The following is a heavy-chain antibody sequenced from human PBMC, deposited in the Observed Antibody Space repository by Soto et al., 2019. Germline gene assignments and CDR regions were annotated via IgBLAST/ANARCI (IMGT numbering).Heavy chain of an antibody. CDR2: ISYDGSNK. CDR3: AKALRRGGTTVWPGTYYYYMDV. CDR1: GFTFSSYG. J-gene: IGHJ6*03. Sequence: GGSLRLSCAASGFTFSSYGMHWVRQAPGKGLEWVAVISYDGSNKYYADSVKGRFTISRDNSKNTLYLQMNSLRAEDTAVYYCAKALRRGGTTVWPGTYYYYMDVWGKGTTVTVSS. V-gene: IGHV3-30*18. D-gene: IGHD4-4*01.